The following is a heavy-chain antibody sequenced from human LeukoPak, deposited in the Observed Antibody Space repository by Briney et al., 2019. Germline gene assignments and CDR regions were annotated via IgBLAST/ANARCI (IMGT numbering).Heavy chain of an antibody. D-gene: IGHD3-3*01. CDR2: INSDGSST. J-gene: IGHJ4*02. CDR1: GFTFSSYW. CDR3: ARARYYDFWGGYLFDY. Sequence: PGGSLRLSCAASGFTFSSYWMHWVRQAPGNGLVWVSRINSDGSSTSYADSVKGRFTISRDNAKNTLYLQMNSLRAEDTTVYYSARARYYDFWGGYLFDYWGQGTLVTVSS. V-gene: IGHV3-74*01.